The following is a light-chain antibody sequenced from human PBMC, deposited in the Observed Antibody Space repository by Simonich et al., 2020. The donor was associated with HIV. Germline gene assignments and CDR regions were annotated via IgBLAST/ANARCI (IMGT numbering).Light chain of an antibody. J-gene: IGKJ1*01. Sequence: DIQMTQSPSSLSASVGDRVTITCRASQSISRYLNWYQQKRGKAPKLLIYLASSLPSGVPSRFSGSGSGTDFTLTISSLQPEDFATYYCQQSFSSPSTFGQGTKVAIK. V-gene: IGKV1-39*01. CDR2: LAS. CDR1: QSISRY. CDR3: QQSFSSPST.